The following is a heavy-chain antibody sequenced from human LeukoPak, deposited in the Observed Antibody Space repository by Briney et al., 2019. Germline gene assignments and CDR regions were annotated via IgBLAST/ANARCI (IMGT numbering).Heavy chain of an antibody. V-gene: IGHV4-38-2*02. Sequence: SQTLSLTCTVCGYALHTGKYGGCIRQPPGKELEGIGGVSHSGDSYYNPSLKGRVTISLHTSRIQFSLNLSSVTAADTAVYYCARERPSGTQRGYFVLWGRGTLVTVSS. J-gene: IGHJ2*01. CDR1: GYALHTGKY. D-gene: IGHD1-7*01. CDR2: VSHSGDS. CDR3: ARERPSGTQRGYFVL.